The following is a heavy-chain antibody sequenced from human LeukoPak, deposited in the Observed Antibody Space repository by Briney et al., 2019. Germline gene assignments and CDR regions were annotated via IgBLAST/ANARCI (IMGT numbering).Heavy chain of an antibody. CDR1: GYTFTSYG. CDR3: ARLLPGYCSSTSCFMGGFDP. J-gene: IGHJ5*02. Sequence: GASVKVSCKASGYTFTSYGISWVRQAPGQGLEWMGWISAYNGNTNYAQKLQGRVTMTTDTSTSTAYMGLSSLRSEDTAVYYCARLLPGYCSSTSCFMGGFDPWGQGTLVTVSS. V-gene: IGHV1-18*01. CDR2: ISAYNGNT. D-gene: IGHD2-2*03.